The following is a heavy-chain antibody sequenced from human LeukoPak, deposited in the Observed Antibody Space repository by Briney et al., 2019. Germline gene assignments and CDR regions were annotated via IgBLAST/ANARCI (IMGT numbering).Heavy chain of an antibody. CDR3: ARVVPGYSYGYVLWAYHYYGMDV. CDR2: ISAYNGNT. D-gene: IGHD5-18*01. CDR1: GYTFTSYG. Sequence: GASVKVSCKASGYTFTSYGISWVRQAPGQGLEWMGWISAYNGNTNYAQKLQGRVTMTTDTSTSTAYMELRSLRSDDTAVYYCARVVPGYSYGYVLWAYHYYGMDVWGQGTTVTVSS. J-gene: IGHJ6*02. V-gene: IGHV1-18*01.